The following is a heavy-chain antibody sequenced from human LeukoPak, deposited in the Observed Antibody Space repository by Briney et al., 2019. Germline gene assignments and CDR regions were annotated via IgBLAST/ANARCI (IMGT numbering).Heavy chain of an antibody. D-gene: IGHD4-17*01. Sequence: GGSLRLSCAASGFTFDDYAMHWVRQAPGKGLQWISSINWVGDTSSYADSVKGRFTVSRDNTKGSLYLQMHSLRSEDTALYYCAKDRQYGDYGGGDFFDSWGQGTLVSVSS. J-gene: IGHJ4*02. CDR2: INWVGDTS. V-gene: IGHV3-43D*03. CDR3: AKDRQYGDYGGGDFFDS. CDR1: GFTFDDYA.